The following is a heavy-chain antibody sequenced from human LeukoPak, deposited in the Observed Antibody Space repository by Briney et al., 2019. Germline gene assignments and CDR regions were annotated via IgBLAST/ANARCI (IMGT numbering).Heavy chain of an antibody. J-gene: IGHJ3*02. Sequence: GGSLRLSCAASGFTFSSYGMHWVRQAPGKGLEWVAFIRYDGSNKYYADSVKGRFTIPRDNSKNTLYLQMNSLRAEDTAVYYWAKDLVRAAAGILHAFDIWGQGTMVTVSS. CDR1: GFTFSSYG. CDR2: IRYDGSNK. D-gene: IGHD6-13*01. V-gene: IGHV3-30*02. CDR3: AKDLVRAAAGILHAFDI.